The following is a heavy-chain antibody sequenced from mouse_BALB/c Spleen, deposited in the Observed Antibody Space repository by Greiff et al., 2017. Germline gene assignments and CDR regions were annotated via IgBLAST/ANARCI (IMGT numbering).Heavy chain of an antibody. J-gene: IGHJ4*01. CDR3: ARGLGQMDY. D-gene: IGHD4-1*01. Sequence: DVKLVESGGGLVQPGGSRKLSCAASGFTFSSFGMHWVRQAPEKGLEWVAYISSGSSTIYYADTVKGRFTISRDNPKNTLFLQMTSLRSEDTAMYYCARGLGQMDYWGQGTSVTVSS. CDR2: ISSGSSTI. CDR1: GFTFSSFG. V-gene: IGHV5-17*02.